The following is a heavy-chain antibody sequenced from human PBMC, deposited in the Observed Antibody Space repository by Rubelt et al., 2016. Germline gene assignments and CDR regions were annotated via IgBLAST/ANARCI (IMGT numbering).Heavy chain of an antibody. CDR2: INSNGDRT. CDR3: ARHRYDFWSGFFSGY. CDR1: GFTFSSYA. V-gene: IGHV3-23*01. Sequence: EAQLLESGGGLVQPGESVRLSCAASGFTFSSYAMSWVRQAPGKGLEWVSAINSNGDRTYYGDSVKGRFTISRGNSKNSLYLQMDNLGGEDTAVYYCARHRYDFWSGFFSGYWGQGTLVTVSS. D-gene: IGHD3-3*01. J-gene: IGHJ4*02.